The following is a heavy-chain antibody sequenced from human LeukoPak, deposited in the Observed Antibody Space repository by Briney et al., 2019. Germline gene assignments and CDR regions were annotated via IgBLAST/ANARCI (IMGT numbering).Heavy chain of an antibody. CDR1: AYTFTNYG. J-gene: IGHJ4*02. CDR2: ISAHNGNT. Sequence: ASVNVSCKPSAYTFTNYGISWVRQAPGQGLEWMGWISAHNGNTKFAQKLQGRVTMTTDTSTSTAYMELRSLRSDDTAVYYCAREGRYDYVWGSYRHFDYWGQGTLVTVSS. V-gene: IGHV1-18*01. D-gene: IGHD3-16*02. CDR3: AREGRYDYVWGSYRHFDY.